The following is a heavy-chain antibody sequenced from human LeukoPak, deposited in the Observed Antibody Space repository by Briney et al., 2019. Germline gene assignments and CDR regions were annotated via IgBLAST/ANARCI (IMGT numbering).Heavy chain of an antibody. CDR1: GGSISSYY. CDR3: VRDCGHFEIDY. J-gene: IGHJ4*02. CDR2: IQYSGST. D-gene: IGHD2-21*01. V-gene: IGHV4-59*12. Sequence: SETLSLTCTVSGGSISSYYCSWIRQPPGKGLEWIGSIQYSGSTFYIPSLKSRLTISRDTSKNQFSLRLSSVTAADTAVYYCVRDCGHFEIDYWGQGTLVTVSS.